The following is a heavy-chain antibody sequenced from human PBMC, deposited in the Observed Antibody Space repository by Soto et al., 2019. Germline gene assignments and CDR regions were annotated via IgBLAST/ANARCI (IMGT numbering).Heavy chain of an antibody. J-gene: IGHJ4*02. Sequence: QVQLQQWGAGLLKPSETLSLTCAVYGGSFSGYYWSWIRQPPGKGLEWIGEINHSGSTNYNPSLNSRVTLAVALSKNQFSLKLSSVPAADTAVYYCARAEGLWDYGDYPHYWGQGTLGTVSS. D-gene: IGHD4-17*01. V-gene: IGHV4-34*01. CDR3: ARAEGLWDYGDYPHY. CDR1: GGSFSGYY. CDR2: INHSGST.